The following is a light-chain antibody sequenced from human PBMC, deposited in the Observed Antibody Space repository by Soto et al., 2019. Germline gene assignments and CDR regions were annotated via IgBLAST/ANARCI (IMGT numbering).Light chain of an antibody. CDR1: QSVSSY. V-gene: IGKV3-11*01. J-gene: IGKJ4*01. Sequence: EIVLTQSPATLSLSPGERATLSCRASQSVSSYLAWYQQKPGQAPRLLIYDASNRATGIPPRFSGSGSATDFTLTISSLEPEDFAVYSCQQRSNWPLTFGGGTKVEIK. CDR3: QQRSNWPLT. CDR2: DAS.